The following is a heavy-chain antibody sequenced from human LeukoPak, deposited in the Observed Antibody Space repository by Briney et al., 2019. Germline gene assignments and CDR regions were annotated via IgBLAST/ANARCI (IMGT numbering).Heavy chain of an antibody. Sequence: GGSLRLSCAASGFTFSSYGMHWVRQAPGKGLEWVAVISYDGSNKYYADSVKGRFTISRDNSKNTLYLQMNSLRAEDTAVYYCAPGGDDSSGYSVGVDPWGQGTRVTVSS. CDR1: GFTFSSYG. V-gene: IGHV3-30*03. CDR2: ISYDGSNK. CDR3: APGGDDSSGYSVGVDP. J-gene: IGHJ5*02. D-gene: IGHD3-22*01.